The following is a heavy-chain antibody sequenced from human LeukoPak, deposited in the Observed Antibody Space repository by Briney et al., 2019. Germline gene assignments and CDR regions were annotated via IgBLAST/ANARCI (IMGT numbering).Heavy chain of an antibody. CDR2: IYPGDSDT. V-gene: IGHV5-51*01. CDR1: GYSFTSYW. CDR3: ARSSHDFWSGYPNWFDS. J-gene: IGHJ5*01. D-gene: IGHD3-3*01. Sequence: GESLKISCKGSGYSFTSYWIGWVRQMPGKGLEWMGIIYPGDSDTRYSPSFQGQVTISADKSISTAYLQWSSLKASDTAMYYCARSSHDFWSGYPNWFDSWGQGTLVTVSS.